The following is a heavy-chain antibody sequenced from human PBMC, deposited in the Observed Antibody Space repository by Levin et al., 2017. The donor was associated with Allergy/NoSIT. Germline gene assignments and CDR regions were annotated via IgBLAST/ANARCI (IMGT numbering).Heavy chain of an antibody. CDR3: AKLRVVGWGSSSLGSGMDV. V-gene: IGHV3-30*18. J-gene: IGHJ6*02. CDR2: ISYDGSNK. CDR1: GFTFSSYG. D-gene: IGHD6-6*01. Sequence: GESLKISCAASGFTFSSYGMHWVRQAPGKGLEWVAVISYDGSNKYYADSVKGRFTISRDNSKNTLYLQMNSLRAEDTAVYYCAKLRVVGWGSSSLGSGMDVWGQGTTVTVSS.